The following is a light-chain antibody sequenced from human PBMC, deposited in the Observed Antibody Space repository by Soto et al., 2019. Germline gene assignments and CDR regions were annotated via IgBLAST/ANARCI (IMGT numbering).Light chain of an antibody. CDR1: SSDVGGYNY. J-gene: IGLJ2*01. CDR3: SSYTSSSNVV. Sequence: QSVLTQPPSASGSPGQSVTISCTGTSSDVGGYNYVSWFQQHPGKAPKLMIYEVSNRPSGVSNRFSGSKSGNTASLTISGLQTEDEADYYCSSYTSSSNVVFGGGTQLTVL. CDR2: EVS. V-gene: IGLV2-14*01.